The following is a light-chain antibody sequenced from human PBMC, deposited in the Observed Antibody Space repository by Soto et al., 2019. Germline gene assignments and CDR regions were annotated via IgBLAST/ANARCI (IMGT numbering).Light chain of an antibody. CDR1: SSDVGSYNL. CDR2: EGT. Sequence: QSALTQPASVSGSPGQSITISCTGTSSDVGSYNLVSWYQQHPGKAPKLMIYEGTKRPSGVSARFSGSRSGNTASLTISGLQAEDEADYYGCSYASSSTYVFGSGTKVTVL. J-gene: IGLJ1*01. V-gene: IGLV2-23*01. CDR3: CSYASSSTYV.